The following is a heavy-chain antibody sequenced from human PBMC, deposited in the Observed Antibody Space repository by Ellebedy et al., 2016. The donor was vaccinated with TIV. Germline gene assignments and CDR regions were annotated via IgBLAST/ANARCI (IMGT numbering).Heavy chain of an antibody. CDR2: IYSGGST. J-gene: IGHJ4*02. D-gene: IGHD3-3*02. CDR1: GFTVSSNY. Sequence: GESLKISCEGSGFTVSSNYMSWVRQAPGKVLEWVSVIYSGGSTYYADAVKGRFTISRDNSKNTLYLQMNSLRAEDTAVYYCARDCCTWRHFGYWGQGTLVTVSS. V-gene: IGHV3-66*01. CDR3: ARDCCTWRHFGY.